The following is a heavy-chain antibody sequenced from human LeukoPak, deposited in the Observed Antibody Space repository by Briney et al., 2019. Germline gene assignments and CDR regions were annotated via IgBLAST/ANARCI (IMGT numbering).Heavy chain of an antibody. J-gene: IGHJ5*02. Sequence: PGGSLRLSCSASGFTFSSYAMHWVRQAPGKGLEYVSAISSNGGSTYYADSVKGRFTISRDNSKNTLYLQMSSLRVEDTAVYYCARDPRNVGLAPWGQGTLVTVSS. CDR1: GFTFSSYA. CDR3: ARDPRNVGLAP. V-gene: IGHV3-64D*06. D-gene: IGHD2-15*01. CDR2: ISSNGGST.